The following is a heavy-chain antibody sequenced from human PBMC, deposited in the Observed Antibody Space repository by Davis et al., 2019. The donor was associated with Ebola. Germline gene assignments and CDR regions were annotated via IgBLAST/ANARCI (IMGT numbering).Heavy chain of an antibody. Sequence: GESLKISCKASGYIFSDYRIGWVRQMPGKGLEWMGNIFPVDSETKYSPSFEGQVTISVDKSTGTAYLQWNSLKASDTAIYYCARVATGSGYVISKWFERWGQGTLVTVSS. V-gene: IGHV5-51*01. J-gene: IGHJ5*02. D-gene: IGHD3-10*01. CDR2: IFPVDSET. CDR1: GYIFSDYR. CDR3: ARVATGSGYVISKWFER.